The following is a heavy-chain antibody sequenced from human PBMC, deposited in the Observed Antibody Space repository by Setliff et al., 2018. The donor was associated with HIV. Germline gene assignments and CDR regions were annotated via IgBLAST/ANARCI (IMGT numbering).Heavy chain of an antibody. D-gene: IGHD6-13*01. V-gene: IGHV1-18*01. Sequence: ASVKVSCKASGYTFSDYDVAWVRQAPGQGLEWMGWTSGYSGHTSYAQKIQGRVTMTTDTSTSTAYMELRSLRSDDTAVYFCAREHSTTWPYFDFWGQGTLVTVSS. CDR1: GYTFSDYD. CDR2: TSGYSGHT. J-gene: IGHJ4*02. CDR3: AREHSTTWPYFDF.